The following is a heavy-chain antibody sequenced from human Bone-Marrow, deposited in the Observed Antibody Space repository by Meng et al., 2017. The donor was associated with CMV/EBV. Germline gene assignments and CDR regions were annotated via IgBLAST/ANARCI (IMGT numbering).Heavy chain of an antibody. J-gene: IGHJ4*02. CDR1: GVTFDSYG. Sequence: ASANVSCKASGVTFDSYGITWARQAPGQGLEWMGWISGYNGNTNYAQKFQDRLTMTTNASQTPAYMELRSLRSDDTAVYYWATLGFWGDYFDHWGQGSLVTVSS. CDR2: ISGYNGNT. CDR3: ATLGFWGDYFDH. V-gene: IGHV1-18*01. D-gene: IGHD3-16*01.